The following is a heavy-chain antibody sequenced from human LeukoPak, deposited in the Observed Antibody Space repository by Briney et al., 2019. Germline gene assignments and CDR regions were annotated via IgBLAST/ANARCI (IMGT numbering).Heavy chain of an antibody. CDR2: IRYDGSNK. CDR1: GFTFSSYG. D-gene: IGHD3-9*01. J-gene: IGHJ4*02. V-gene: IGHV3-30*02. CDR3: AKDRTFDWSPNDY. Sequence: GGSLRLSCAASGFTFSSYGMHWVRQAPGKGLEWVAFIRYDGSNKYYADSVKGRFTISRDNSKNTLYLQMNSLRGEDTAVYYCAKDRTFDWSPNDYWGQGTLVTVSS.